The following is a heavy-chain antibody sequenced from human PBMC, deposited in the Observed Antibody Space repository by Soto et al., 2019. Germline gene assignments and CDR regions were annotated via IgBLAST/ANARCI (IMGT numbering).Heavy chain of an antibody. CDR1: GFTFSSYA. CDR3: ARANGELLIFDY. J-gene: IGHJ4*02. CDR2: ISYDGSNK. Sequence: GGSLRLSCAASGFTFSSYAMHWVRQAPGKGLEWVAVISYDGSNKYYADSVKGRFTISRDNSKNTLYLQMNSLRAEDTAVYYCARANGELLIFDYWGQGTLVTVSS. D-gene: IGHD1-26*01. V-gene: IGHV3-30-3*01.